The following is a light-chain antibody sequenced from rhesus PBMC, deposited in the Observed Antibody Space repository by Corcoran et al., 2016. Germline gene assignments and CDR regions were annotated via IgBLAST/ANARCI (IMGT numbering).Light chain of an antibody. V-gene: IGKV1-25*01. CDR2: EAS. CDR3: QHYYSVPYS. CDR1: QGITND. Sequence: DIQMTQSPSSLSASVGDRVTITCRASQGITNDLAWYQQKPGETPKLLIYEASTLKSGIPSRFRGRGSGTYSTLTISILQSEDFATYYCQHYYSVPYSFGQGTKVEIK. J-gene: IGKJ2*01.